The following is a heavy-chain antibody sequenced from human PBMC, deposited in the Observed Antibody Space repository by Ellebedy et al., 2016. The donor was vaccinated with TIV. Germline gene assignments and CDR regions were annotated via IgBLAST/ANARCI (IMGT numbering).Heavy chain of an antibody. D-gene: IGHD1-26*01. CDR1: GYTFTNYY. CDR2: IEPSGGTT. J-gene: IGHJ4*02. V-gene: IGHV1-46*01. Sequence: AASVKVSCKASGYTFTNYYMHWVRQAPGQGLEWMGIIEPSGGTTNYAQKFQGRVTMTRDTSASTVYMELSSLRSEDTAVYYCAREGGVYYFDYWGQGTLVTVSS. CDR3: AREGGVYYFDY.